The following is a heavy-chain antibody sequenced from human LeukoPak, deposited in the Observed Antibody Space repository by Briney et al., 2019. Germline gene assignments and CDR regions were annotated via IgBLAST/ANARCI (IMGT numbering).Heavy chain of an antibody. J-gene: IGHJ4*02. CDR3: ARDLTAVAIHY. CDR2: IYSGGST. D-gene: IGHD4-23*01. Sequence: RGSLRLSCAASGFTVSSNYMSWVRQAPGKGLEWVSVIYSGGSTYYADSVKGRFTISRDNSKNTLYLQMNSLRAEDTAVYYCARDLTAVAIHYWGQGTLVTVSS. CDR1: GFTVSSNY. V-gene: IGHV3-66*01.